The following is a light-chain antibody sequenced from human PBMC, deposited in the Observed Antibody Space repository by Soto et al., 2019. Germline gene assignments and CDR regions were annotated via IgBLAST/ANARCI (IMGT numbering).Light chain of an antibody. J-gene: IGKJ3*01. V-gene: IGKV1-27*01. CDR1: QGIDYS. CDR3: QEHYSGPPVA. CDR2: SAS. Sequence: DIQMTQSPSSLSASVGDRVTITCRASQGIDYSLAWYQQKPGKVPKLLIYSASTLQSGVPSRFSGSGSGTDFTLTITSLQPEDVAAYYCQEHYSGPPVAFGPGTKVDV.